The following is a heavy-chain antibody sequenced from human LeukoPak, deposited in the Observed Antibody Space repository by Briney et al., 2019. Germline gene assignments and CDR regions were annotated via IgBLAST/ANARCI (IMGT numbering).Heavy chain of an antibody. J-gene: IGHJ1*01. V-gene: IGHV1-69*05. CDR1: GGTFSRYA. Sequence: SVKVSCKASGGTFSRYAISWVRQAPGQGLEWMGGIIPIFGTANYAQKFQGRVTITTDESTSTAYMELSSLRSEDTAVYYCARGSCSSTSCYTLAEYFQHWGQGTLVTVSS. CDR3: ARGSCSSTSCYTLAEYFQH. CDR2: IIPIFGTA. D-gene: IGHD2-2*02.